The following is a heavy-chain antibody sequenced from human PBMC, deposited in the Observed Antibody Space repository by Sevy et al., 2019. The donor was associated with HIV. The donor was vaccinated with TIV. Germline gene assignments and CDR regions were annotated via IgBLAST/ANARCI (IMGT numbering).Heavy chain of an antibody. D-gene: IGHD2-15*01. J-gene: IGHJ4*02. Sequence: ASLKVSCKISGYTFSTYRITWVRQAPGQGLEWMGWISPHNGDTNYAQKLQDRITMITDTSTNTAFMELTSLRSDDTAVYYCARAYCSGGRCYSLAYWGQGTLVTVSS. CDR1: GYTFSTYR. V-gene: IGHV1-18*01. CDR2: ISPHNGDT. CDR3: ARAYCSGGRCYSLAY.